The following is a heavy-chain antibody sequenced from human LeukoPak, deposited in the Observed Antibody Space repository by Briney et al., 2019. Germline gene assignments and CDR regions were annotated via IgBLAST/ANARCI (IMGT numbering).Heavy chain of an antibody. D-gene: IGHD6-19*01. CDR1: GFTFSSYT. V-gene: IGHV4-59*01. CDR3: AREGIAVAEGFDP. CDR2: IYYSGST. Sequence: GSLRLSCAASGFTFSSYTMSWVRQAPGKGLEWIGYIYYSGSTNYNPSLKSRVTISVDTSKNQFSLKLSSVTAADTAVYYCAREGIAVAEGFDPWGQGTLVTVSS. J-gene: IGHJ5*02.